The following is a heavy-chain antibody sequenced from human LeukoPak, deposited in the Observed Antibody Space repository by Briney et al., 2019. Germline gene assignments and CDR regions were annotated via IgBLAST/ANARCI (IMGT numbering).Heavy chain of an antibody. CDR3: AKKEVDSS. V-gene: IGHV3-23*01. D-gene: IGHD5-12*01. CDR2: ISANGDST. Sequence: GRSLRLSCAASGFTFSSYGMHWVRQAPGKGLEWVSTISANGDSTFYADSVKGRFAISRDNPKNTLYLQMNSLRAEDTAVYYCAKKEVDSSWGQGTLVTVSS. CDR1: GFTFSSYG. J-gene: IGHJ5*02.